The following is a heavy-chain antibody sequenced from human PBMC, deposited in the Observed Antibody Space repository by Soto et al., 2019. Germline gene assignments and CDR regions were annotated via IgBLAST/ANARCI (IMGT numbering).Heavy chain of an antibody. CDR2: INPNSGGT. D-gene: IGHD1-26*01. V-gene: IGHV1-2*02. Sequence: AASVKVSCKASGYTFTGYYMHWVRQAPGQGLEWMGWINPNSGGTNYAQKFQGRVTMTRDTSISTAYMELSRLRSDDTAVYYCAKPLVGSPYYYYGMDVWGQGTTVTVSS. J-gene: IGHJ6*02. CDR1: GYTFTGYY. CDR3: AKPLVGSPYYYYGMDV.